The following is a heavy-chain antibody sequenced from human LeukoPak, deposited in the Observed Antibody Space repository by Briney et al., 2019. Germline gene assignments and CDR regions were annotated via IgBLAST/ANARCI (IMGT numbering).Heavy chain of an antibody. CDR2: ISYDGSNK. J-gene: IGHJ1*01. V-gene: IGHV3-30-3*01. CDR1: GFTFSSYA. Sequence: PGGSLRLSCAASGFTFSSYAMHWVRQAPGKGLEWVAVISYDGSNKYYADSVKGRFTISRDNAKNSLYLQMNSLRAEDTAVYYCARVGMTTVTTYFPAEYFQHWGQGTLVTVSS. D-gene: IGHD4-17*01. CDR3: ARVGMTTVTTYFPAEYFQH.